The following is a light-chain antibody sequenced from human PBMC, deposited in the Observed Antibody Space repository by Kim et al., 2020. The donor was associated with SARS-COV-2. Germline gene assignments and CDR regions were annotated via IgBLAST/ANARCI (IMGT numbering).Light chain of an antibody. V-gene: IGKV3-20*01. CDR2: GAS. CDR3: QQYSSSPAT. CDR1: QSVSSNY. Sequence: SPGERATLSCRASQSVSSNYVAWYQQKPGKAPRLLIYGASSRATGIPDRFSGSGSGTDFTLTITRLVPEDFAVYYCQQYSSSPATFGQGTKVDIK. J-gene: IGKJ1*01.